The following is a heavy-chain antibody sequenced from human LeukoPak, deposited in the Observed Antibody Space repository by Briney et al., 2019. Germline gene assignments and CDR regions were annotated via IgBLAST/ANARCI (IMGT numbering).Heavy chain of an antibody. CDR2: IKTSGST. D-gene: IGHD3-10*01. V-gene: IGHV4-4*07. CDR3: ARGVGSIAMVRGVIDWFDP. Sequence: SETLSLTCTASGFSISSYSWSWIRQPPGKGLEWIARIKTSGSTNYNPSLKSRGTIAVDTSKTQFSLELSSVTAADTAVYYCARGVGSIAMVRGVIDWFDPWGQGNLVTVSS. J-gene: IGHJ5*02. CDR1: GFSISSYS.